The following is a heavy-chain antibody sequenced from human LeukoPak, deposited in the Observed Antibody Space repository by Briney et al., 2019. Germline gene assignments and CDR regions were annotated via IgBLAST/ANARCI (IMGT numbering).Heavy chain of an antibody. J-gene: IGHJ4*02. D-gene: IGHD6-19*01. CDR2: ISSSGSTI. CDR1: GFTFSSYE. Sequence: PGGSLRLSCAASGFTFSSYEMNWVRQAPGKGLEWVSYISSSGSTIYYADSVKGRFTISRDNAKNSLYLQMNSLRAEDTAVYYCAGGYFSAWSDYFDYWGQGTLVTVSS. CDR3: AGGYFSAWSDYFDY. V-gene: IGHV3-48*03.